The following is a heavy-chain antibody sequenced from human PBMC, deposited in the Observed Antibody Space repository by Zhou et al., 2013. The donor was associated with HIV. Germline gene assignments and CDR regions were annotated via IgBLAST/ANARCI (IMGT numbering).Heavy chain of an antibody. J-gene: IGHJ4*02. CDR2: IRPYNGNT. D-gene: IGHD6-6*01. CDR3: ARDLAYRTSSHYFDS. CDR1: GYTFTSYA. V-gene: IGHV1-18*01. Sequence: QPHLVQSGPEVKKPGASVKVSCKASGYTFTSYAISWVRQAPGQGLEWMGWIRPYNGNTKYAQKIQGRVIMTTDTSTSTAYIELRSLRPDDTAVYYCARDLAYRTSSHYFDSWAREPWSPSP.